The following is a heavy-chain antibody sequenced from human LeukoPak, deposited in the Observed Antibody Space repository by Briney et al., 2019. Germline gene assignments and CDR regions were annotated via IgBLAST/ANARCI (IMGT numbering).Heavy chain of an antibody. CDR2: IKQDGSEK. CDR3: ARGPTSETTVVTDAFDI. V-gene: IGHV3-7*01. J-gene: IGHJ3*02. Sequence: PGGSLRLSCAASGFTFSSYWMSWVRQAPGKGLEWVANIKQDGSEKYYVDSVKGRFTMSRDNAKNSLYLQMNSLRAEDTAVYYCARGPTSETTVVTDAFDIWGQGTMVTVSS. D-gene: IGHD4-23*01. CDR1: GFTFSSYW.